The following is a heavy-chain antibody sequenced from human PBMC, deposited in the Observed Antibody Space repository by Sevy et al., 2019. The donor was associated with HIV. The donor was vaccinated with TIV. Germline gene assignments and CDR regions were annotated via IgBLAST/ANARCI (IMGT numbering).Heavy chain of an antibody. CDR1: GFRFSDHW. Sequence: GGSLRLSCAASGFRFSDHWMSWVRQAPGRGLEWVANINQDGSEKYYVDSVEGRFTISRDNAKTSLYLQMDSLRAEDSAAYYCARERCSSSGEICQRYYHGMDVWGLGTTVTVSS. V-gene: IGHV3-7*01. J-gene: IGHJ6*02. CDR2: INQDGSEK. CDR3: ARERCSSSGEICQRYYHGMDV. D-gene: IGHD3-22*01.